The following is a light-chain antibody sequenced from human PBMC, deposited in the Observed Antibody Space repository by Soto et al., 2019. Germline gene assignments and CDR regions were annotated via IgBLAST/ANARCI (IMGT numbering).Light chain of an antibody. V-gene: IGKV1-5*03. Sequence: DIQMTQSPSTLPASVGDRVTITCRASQTIGDWLAWYQQKPGKVPKLLIYKASTLEGGVPSRFSGSGSGTEFTLNISSLQPDDFATYYCQQSHFYWTFGQGTKVEIK. J-gene: IGKJ1*01. CDR1: QTIGDW. CDR2: KAS. CDR3: QQSHFYWT.